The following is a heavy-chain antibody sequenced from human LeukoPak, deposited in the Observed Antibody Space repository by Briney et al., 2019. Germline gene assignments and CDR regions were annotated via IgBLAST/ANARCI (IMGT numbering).Heavy chain of an antibody. D-gene: IGHD3-3*01. CDR1: GYTFTGYY. CDR3: ARPYYDFWSGYNIYYFDY. Sequence: ASVKVSCKASGYTFTGYYMHWVRQAPGQGLEWMGWINPNSGGTNYARKFQGRVTMTRDTSISTAYMELSRLRSDDTAVYYCARPYYDFWSGYNIYYFDYWGQGTLVTVSS. J-gene: IGHJ4*02. V-gene: IGHV1-2*02. CDR2: INPNSGGT.